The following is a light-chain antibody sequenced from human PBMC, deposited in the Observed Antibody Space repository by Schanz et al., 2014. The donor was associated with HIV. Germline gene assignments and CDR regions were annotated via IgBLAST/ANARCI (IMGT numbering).Light chain of an antibody. CDR1: QTVSSNS. Sequence: EFVLTQSPGTLSLSPGERATLSCRASQTVSSNSLGWYQQKRGQVPRLLIYSASRRANGIPDRFSGSGSGTDFTLTISRLEPEDFAVYYCQHYGSSFGPGTKVDIK. CDR2: SAS. J-gene: IGKJ3*01. CDR3: QHYGSS. V-gene: IGKV3-20*01.